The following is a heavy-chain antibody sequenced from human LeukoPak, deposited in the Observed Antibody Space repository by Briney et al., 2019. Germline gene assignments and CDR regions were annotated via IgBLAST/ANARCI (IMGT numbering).Heavy chain of an antibody. Sequence: GGSLRLCCAASGFTVSTNYMSWVRQAPGKGLEWVSIIYSGGSTSYADSVKGRFTISRDISKNTLFLQMSSLRAEDTAVYYCARSPRIYDSSGYYLVEYFDLWGRGTLVTVSS. CDR3: ARSPRIYDSSGYYLVEYFDL. CDR2: IYSGGST. J-gene: IGHJ2*01. D-gene: IGHD3-22*01. CDR1: GFTVSTNY. V-gene: IGHV3-53*01.